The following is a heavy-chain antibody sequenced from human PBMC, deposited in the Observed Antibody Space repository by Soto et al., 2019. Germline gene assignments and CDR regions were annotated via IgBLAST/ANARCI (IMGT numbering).Heavy chain of an antibody. V-gene: IGHV1-8*01. Sequence: ASVKVSCKASGSTFTSYYINWVRQATGQGLEWMGWMNPNSGNTGYAQKFQGRVTMTRNTSISTAYMELSSLRSEDTAVYYCARGSRRWLQFGNYWGQGTLVTVSS. J-gene: IGHJ4*02. CDR3: ARGSRRWLQFGNY. CDR2: MNPNSGNT. CDR1: GSTFTSYY. D-gene: IGHD5-12*01.